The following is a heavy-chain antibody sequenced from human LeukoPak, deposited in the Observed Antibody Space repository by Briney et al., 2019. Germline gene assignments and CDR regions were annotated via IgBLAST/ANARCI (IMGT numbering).Heavy chain of an antibody. J-gene: IGHJ4*02. D-gene: IGHD3-3*01. CDR1: GGSISSGGYY. V-gene: IGHV4-30-2*01. CDR2: IYHSGST. CDR3: ASRITIFGVVIK. Sequence: SETLSLTCTVSGGSISSGGYYWSWIRQPPGKGLEWIGYIYHSGSTYYNPSLKSRVTISVDRSKNQFSLKLSSVTAADTAVYYCASRITIFGVVIKWGQGTLVTVSS.